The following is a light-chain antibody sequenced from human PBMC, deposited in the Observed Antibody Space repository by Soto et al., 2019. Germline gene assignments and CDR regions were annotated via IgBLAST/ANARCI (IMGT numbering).Light chain of an antibody. CDR2: AAS. V-gene: IGKV1-39*01. CDR1: QSISNH. J-gene: IGKJ3*01. CDR3: QQSYRIPFT. Sequence: DIQMTQSPCSLSSSVGARVTITCRASQSISNHVNWYKQKPGKAPKVMSKAASSLQRGVPSRFSGSGTGTDFTLTISSLRPEYFETYYCQQSYRIPFTFGPGTNVEI.